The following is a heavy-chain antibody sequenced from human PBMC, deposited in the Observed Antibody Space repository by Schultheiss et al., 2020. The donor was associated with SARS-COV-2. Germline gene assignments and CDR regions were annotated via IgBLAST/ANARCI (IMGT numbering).Heavy chain of an antibody. CDR1: GFTFSSYS. CDR2: ISSSSSYI. Sequence: GESLKISCAASGFTFSSYSMNWVRQAPGKGLEWVSSISSSSSYIYYADSVKGRFTISRDNAKNSLYLQMNSLRAEDTAVYYCARDEGATGVVFDYWGQGTLVTVSS. CDR3: ARDEGATGVVFDY. V-gene: IGHV3-21*01. D-gene: IGHD1-26*01. J-gene: IGHJ4*02.